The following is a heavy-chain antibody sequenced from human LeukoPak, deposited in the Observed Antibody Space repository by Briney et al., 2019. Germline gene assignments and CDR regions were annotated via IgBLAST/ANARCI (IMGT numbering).Heavy chain of an antibody. V-gene: IGHV4-39*01. CDR1: RGSISSNRYC. CDR3: ARLLVGAADTFDS. D-gene: IGHD6-13*01. J-gene: IGHJ4*02. CDR2: IYYSGRT. Sequence: PSETLSLTCTVSRGSISSNRYCWGWIRQPPGKGLEWIGSIYYSGRTYYNPSLKSRVTISVDTPKTQFSLKLNSVTAADTAVYYCARLLVGAADTFDSWGQGTLVAVSS.